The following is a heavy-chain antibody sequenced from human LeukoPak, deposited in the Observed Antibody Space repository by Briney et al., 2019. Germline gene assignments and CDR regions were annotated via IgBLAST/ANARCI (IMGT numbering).Heavy chain of an antibody. D-gene: IGHD6-13*01. CDR1: GDSVSSNSAA. V-gene: IGHV6-1*01. CDR2: TYYRSKWHN. CDR3: ARDVPPGIAAAGHNWFDP. J-gene: IGHJ5*02. Sequence: SQTLSLTCSISGDSVSSNSAAWNWIRQSPSRGLEWLGRTYYRSKWHNDYAVSVKSRITINPDTTKNQFSLQLNFVTPEDTAVYYCARDVPPGIAAAGHNWFDPWGQGTLVTVSS.